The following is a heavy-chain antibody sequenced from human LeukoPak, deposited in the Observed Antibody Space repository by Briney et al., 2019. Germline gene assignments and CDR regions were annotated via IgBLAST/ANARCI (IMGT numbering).Heavy chain of an antibody. CDR2: VNPNSGNT. Sequence: ASVKVSCKASGYTFTSYDINWVRQATGQGLEWMGWVNPNSGNTGYAQKFQGRVTMTRNTSISTAYMELSSLRSEDTAVYYCARCPGRPVRPRSRDVKFDPWGQGTLVTVSS. D-gene: IGHD1-26*01. J-gene: IGHJ5*02. CDR1: GYTFTSYD. V-gene: IGHV1-8*01. CDR3: ARCPGRPVRPRSRDVKFDP.